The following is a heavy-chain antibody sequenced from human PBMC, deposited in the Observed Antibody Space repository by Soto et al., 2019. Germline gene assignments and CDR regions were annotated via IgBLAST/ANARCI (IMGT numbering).Heavy chain of an antibody. V-gene: IGHV4-59*01. CDR3: ARGGEMATMTAYYYYYGMDV. CDR1: VGSISRYY. CDR2: IYYSGST. J-gene: IGHJ6*02. Sequence: SXTCTVSVGSISRYYWSWIRQPPGKVLEWIGYIYYSGSTNYNPSLKSRVTISVDTSKNQFSLKLSSVTAADTAVYYCARGGEMATMTAYYYYYGMDVWGQGTTVTVSS. D-gene: IGHD2-21*02.